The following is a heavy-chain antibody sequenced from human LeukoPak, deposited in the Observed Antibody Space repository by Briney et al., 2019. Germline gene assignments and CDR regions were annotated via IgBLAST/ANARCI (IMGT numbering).Heavy chain of an antibody. CDR3: ARDVNPVLLWFGELPNAYYYYGMDV. CDR2: IYYSGST. CDR1: GGSISSSSYY. J-gene: IGHJ6*02. Sequence: SETLSLTCTVSGGSISSSSYYWGWIRQPPGKGLEWIGSIYYSGSTYYNPSLKSRVTISVDTSKNQFSLKLSSVTAADTAVYYCARDVNPVLLWFGELPNAYYYYGMDVWGQGTTVTVSS. D-gene: IGHD3-10*01. V-gene: IGHV4-39*07.